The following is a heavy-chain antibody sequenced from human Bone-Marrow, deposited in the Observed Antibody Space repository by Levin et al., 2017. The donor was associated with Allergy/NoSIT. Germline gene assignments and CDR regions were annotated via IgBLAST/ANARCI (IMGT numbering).Heavy chain of an antibody. J-gene: IGHJ3*01. Sequence: PAGGSLRLSCAASGFTFSTYWMHWIRQTQGIGLVWVSQIKGDGSHIVYADSVKGRFTISRDNRKNMLYLQMNDVRDEDTGVYYCARDSPGPETFEVWGRGTVVTVSS. V-gene: IGHV3-74*01. CDR2: IKGDGSHI. D-gene: IGHD5-24*01. CDR1: GFTFSTYW. CDR3: ARDSPGPETFEV.